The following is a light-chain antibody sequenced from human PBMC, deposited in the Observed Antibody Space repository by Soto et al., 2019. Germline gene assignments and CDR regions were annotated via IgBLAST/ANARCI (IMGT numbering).Light chain of an antibody. Sequence: EIVMTQSPATLSVSPGERATLSCRASHSVSSNLAWYRQKPGQSPRLLIYGASTRTTGIPARFSGSGSGTTFTLTISSLQSDDFATYFCLQYNGYYRTVGQGPRW. CDR3: LQYNGYYRT. CDR2: GAS. V-gene: IGKV3-15*01. CDR1: HSVSSN. J-gene: IGKJ1*01.